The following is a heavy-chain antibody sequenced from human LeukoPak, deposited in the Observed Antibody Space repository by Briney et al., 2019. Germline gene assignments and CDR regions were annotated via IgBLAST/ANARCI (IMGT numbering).Heavy chain of an antibody. D-gene: IGHD2-21*02. J-gene: IGHJ4*02. CDR1: GGSISSSSNY. Sequence: SETLSLTCTVSGGSISSSSNYWGWIRQPRGKGLEWIGSIYYSGSTYYNPSLKSRVTISVDTSKNQFSLKLSSVTAADTAVYYCARSRLRPVVVVTEGWGQGTLVTVSS. CDR2: IYYSGST. CDR3: ARSRLRPVVVVTEG. V-gene: IGHV4-39*01.